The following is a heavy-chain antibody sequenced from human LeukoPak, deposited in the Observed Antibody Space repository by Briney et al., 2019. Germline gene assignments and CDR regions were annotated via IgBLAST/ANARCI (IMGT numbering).Heavy chain of an antibody. D-gene: IGHD1-26*01. CDR2: IYYSGST. J-gene: IGHJ4*02. V-gene: IGHV4-59*08. Sequence: PSETLSLTCTVSGGSISSYYWSWTRQPPGKGLEWIGYIYYSGSTNYNPSLKSRVTISVDTSKNQFSLKLSSVTAADTAVYYCARHTSGSYYDYWGQGTLVTVSS. CDR1: GGSISSYY. CDR3: ARHTSGSYYDY.